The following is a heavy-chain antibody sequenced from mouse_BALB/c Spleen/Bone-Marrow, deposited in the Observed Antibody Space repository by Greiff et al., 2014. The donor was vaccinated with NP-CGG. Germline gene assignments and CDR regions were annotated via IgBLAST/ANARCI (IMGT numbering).Heavy chain of an antibody. CDR1: GYSITSGYY. V-gene: IGHV3-6*02. D-gene: IGHD1-1*01. J-gene: IGHJ4*01. CDR3: ASYFYYAMDY. CDR2: ISYDGSN. Sequence: EVKLMESGPGLVKPSQSLSLTCSVTGYSITSGYYWNWIRQFPGNKLEWMGYISYDGSNNYNPSLKNRISITRDTSKNQLFLKLNSVTTEDTATYYCASYFYYAMDYWGQGTSVTVSS.